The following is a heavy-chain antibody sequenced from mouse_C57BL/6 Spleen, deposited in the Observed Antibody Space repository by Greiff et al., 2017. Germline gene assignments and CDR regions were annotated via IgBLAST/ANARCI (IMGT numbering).Heavy chain of an antibody. V-gene: IGHV14-1*01. J-gene: IGHJ4*01. CDR1: GFNIKDYY. CDR3: TGTDYDYDGAYYYAMDY. Sequence: EVQLQQSGAELVRPGASVKLSCTASGFNIKDYYMHWVKQRPEQGLEWIGRIDPEDGDTEYAPKFQGKATMTADTSSNTAYLQLSSLTSEDTAVYYCTGTDYDYDGAYYYAMDYWGQGTSVTVSS. D-gene: IGHD2-4*01. CDR2: IDPEDGDT.